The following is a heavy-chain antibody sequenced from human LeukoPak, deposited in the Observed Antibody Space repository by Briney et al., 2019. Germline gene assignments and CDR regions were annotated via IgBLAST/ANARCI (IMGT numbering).Heavy chain of an antibody. V-gene: IGHV1-2*02. J-gene: IGHJ6*03. CDR1: GYTFTGYY. D-gene: IGHD6-13*01. Sequence: ASVKVSCKASGYTFTGYYMHWVRQAPGQGLVWMGWINPNSGGTNCAQKFQGRVTMTRDTSINTAYMELSSLRFDDTAVYYCARGATAGRFSLRPTGAYYMDVWGKGTTVTASS. CDR3: ARGATAGRFSLRPTGAYYMDV. CDR2: INPNSGGT.